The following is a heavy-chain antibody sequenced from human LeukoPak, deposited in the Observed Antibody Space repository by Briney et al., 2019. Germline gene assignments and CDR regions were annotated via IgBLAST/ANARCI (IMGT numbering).Heavy chain of an antibody. Sequence: PGGSLRLSCAASGFTFSSYGMHWVRQAPGKHLEGVAFIRYDGSNKYYADSVKGRFTISRGNSKNTPYLQMNSLRAEDTAVYYCANDLPYSGSTGLDYWGQGTLVTVSS. CDR3: ANDLPYSGSTGLDY. D-gene: IGHD1-26*01. J-gene: IGHJ4*02. V-gene: IGHV3-30*02. CDR2: IRYDGSNK. CDR1: GFTFSSYG.